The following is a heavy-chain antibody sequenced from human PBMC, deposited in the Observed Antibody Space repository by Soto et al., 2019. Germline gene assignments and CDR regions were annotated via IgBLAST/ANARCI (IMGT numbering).Heavy chain of an antibody. D-gene: IGHD7-27*01. Sequence: SETLSLTCTVSGGSISSSSYYWGWIRQPPGKGLEWIGSIYYSGSTYYNPSLKSRVTISVDTSKNQFSLKLSSVTAADTVVYYCARHGDGTRMYYFDYWGQGTLVTVSS. CDR1: GGSISSSSYY. V-gene: IGHV4-39*01. CDR2: IYYSGST. J-gene: IGHJ4*02. CDR3: ARHGDGTRMYYFDY.